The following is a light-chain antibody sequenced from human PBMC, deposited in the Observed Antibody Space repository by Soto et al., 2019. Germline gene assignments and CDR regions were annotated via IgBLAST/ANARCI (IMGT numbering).Light chain of an antibody. CDR3: QQRSNWPIT. J-gene: IGKJ5*01. Sequence: EIVMTQSPATLSVSPGERATLSCRASQSVSSYLAWYQQKPGQAPRLLIHDASNRATGIPARFSGSGSGTDFTLTVSSLEPEDFAVYYCQQRSNWPITFGQGTRLEI. CDR2: DAS. V-gene: IGKV3-11*01. CDR1: QSVSSY.